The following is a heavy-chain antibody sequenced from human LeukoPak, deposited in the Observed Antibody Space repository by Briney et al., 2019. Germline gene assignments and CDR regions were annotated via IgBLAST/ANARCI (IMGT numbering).Heavy chain of an antibody. Sequence: ASVKVSCKASGGTFSSYAISWVRQAPGRGLGWMGRMNPNSGNTGYAQKFQGRVTMTRNTSISTAYMELSSLRSEDTAVYYCARAYGSGSYYVDYWGQGTLVTVSS. CDR2: MNPNSGNT. D-gene: IGHD3-10*01. CDR1: GGTFSSYA. J-gene: IGHJ4*02. CDR3: ARAYGSGSYYVDY. V-gene: IGHV1-8*02.